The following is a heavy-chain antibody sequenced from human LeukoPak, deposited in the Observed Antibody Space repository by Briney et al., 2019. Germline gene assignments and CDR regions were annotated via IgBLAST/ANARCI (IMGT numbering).Heavy chain of an antibody. V-gene: IGHV4-39*07. Sequence: SETLSLTCTVSGGSISSNNYYWGWIRQPPGRGLEWIGTIYYSGSTYYNPSLKSRVTISVDTSKNQFSLKLSSVTAADKAVYYCAREHDFWSGYDYWGQGTLVTVSS. J-gene: IGHJ4*02. D-gene: IGHD3-3*01. CDR1: GGSISSNNYY. CDR2: IYYSGST. CDR3: AREHDFWSGYDY.